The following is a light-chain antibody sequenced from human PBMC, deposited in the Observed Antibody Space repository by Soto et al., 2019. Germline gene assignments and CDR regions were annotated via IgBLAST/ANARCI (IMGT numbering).Light chain of an antibody. CDR2: DTS. J-gene: IGKJ1*01. V-gene: IGKV3-20*01. CDR3: QQYGSSPRT. Sequence: EIVLTQSPGTLSLSPGERATLSCRASQTVTSTFLSRYQQKPGQAPRLLIYDTSSRASGIPDRFSGSGSGTDFSLTISRLEAEDFAVYYCQQYGSSPRTFGQGTKVDIK. CDR1: QTVTSTF.